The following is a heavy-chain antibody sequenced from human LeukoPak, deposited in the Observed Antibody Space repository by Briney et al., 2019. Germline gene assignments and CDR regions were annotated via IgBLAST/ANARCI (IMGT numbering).Heavy chain of an antibody. J-gene: IGHJ4*02. CDR3: ARAVYDYIWGSYRFDY. Sequence: SETLSLTCTVSGGSISSGGYYWSWIRQHPGKGLEWIGFIYYSGSTFYNPSLKSRVTFSVDTSKNQFSLKLSSVNAADTAVYYCARAVYDYIWGSYRFDYWGQGTLVTVSS. V-gene: IGHV4-31*03. CDR2: IYYSGST. D-gene: IGHD3-16*02. CDR1: GGSISSGGYY.